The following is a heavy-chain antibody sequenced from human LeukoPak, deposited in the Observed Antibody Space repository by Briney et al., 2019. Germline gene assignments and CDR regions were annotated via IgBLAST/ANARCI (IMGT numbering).Heavy chain of an antibody. CDR2: IKQDGSEK. Sequence: GGSLRLSCAASRFTFSSYWMSWVRQAPGKGLEWVANIKQDGSEKYYVDSVKGRFTISRDNAKNSLYLQMNSLRAEDTAVYYCARDYGGSDYFDYWGQGTLVTVSS. CDR1: RFTFSSYW. J-gene: IGHJ4*02. D-gene: IGHD3-16*01. V-gene: IGHV3-7*01. CDR3: ARDYGGSDYFDY.